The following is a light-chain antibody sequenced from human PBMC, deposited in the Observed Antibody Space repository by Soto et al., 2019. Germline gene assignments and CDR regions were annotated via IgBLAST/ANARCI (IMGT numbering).Light chain of an antibody. CDR1: SSNIGSNY. J-gene: IGLJ1*01. CDR3: AAWDDRLSVLYV. CDR2: RNN. V-gene: IGLV1-47*01. Sequence: QSVLAQPPSASGAPGPRVTISCSGSSSNIGSNYVYWYQQLPGTAPKLLIYRNNQRPSGVPDRFSGSKSGTSASLAISGLRSEDEADYYCAAWDDRLSVLYVFGTGNKVTVL.